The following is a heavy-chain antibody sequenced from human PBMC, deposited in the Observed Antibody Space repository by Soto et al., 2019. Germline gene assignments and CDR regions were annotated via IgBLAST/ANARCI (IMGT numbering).Heavy chain of an antibody. CDR3: ARSYDDTTGFAVDP. D-gene: IGHD3-22*01. CDR1: GASVSTGY. CDR2: MYFGGSF. Sequence: PSEALSLTCTVSGASVSTGYWSWIRQPPGKGLEWIGFMYFGGSFNYNPSLTSRVTISVDTSKNQFSLKVTSVTAADTAVYYCARSYDDTTGFAVDPWGQGTLVTVSS. V-gene: IGHV4-59*02. J-gene: IGHJ5*02.